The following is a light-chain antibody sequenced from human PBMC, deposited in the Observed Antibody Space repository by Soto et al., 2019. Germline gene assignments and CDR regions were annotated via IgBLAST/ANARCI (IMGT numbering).Light chain of an antibody. J-gene: IGLJ1*01. Sequence: QSLLTQPPSASGSPGQSVTISCTGTVSDFGGQTFVSWYRQDPGKAPKVMIYDVSKRPSGVPDRFSGSKSGNTASLTISGLQAEDEADYYCCSYAGSYTGVFGTGTKVTVL. CDR3: CSYAGSYTGV. CDR2: DVS. V-gene: IGLV2-11*01. CDR1: VSDFGGQTF.